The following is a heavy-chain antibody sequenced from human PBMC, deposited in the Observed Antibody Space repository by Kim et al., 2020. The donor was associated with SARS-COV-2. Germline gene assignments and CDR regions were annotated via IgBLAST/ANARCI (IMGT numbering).Heavy chain of an antibody. V-gene: IGHV3-74*01. D-gene: IGHD2-15*01. Sequence: STSYADPVKGRFTISRDNAKNPLYLQMYSLRAEDTAVYYCVREGWYYFDYWGQGTLVTVSS. CDR2: ST. J-gene: IGHJ4*02. CDR3: VREGWYYFDY.